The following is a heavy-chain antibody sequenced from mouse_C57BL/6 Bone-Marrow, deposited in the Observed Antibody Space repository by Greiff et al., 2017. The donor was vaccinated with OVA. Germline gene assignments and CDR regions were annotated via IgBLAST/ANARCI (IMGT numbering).Heavy chain of an antibody. CDR2: IDPSDSYT. D-gene: IGHD3-2*02. CDR1: GYTFTSYW. V-gene: IGHV1-59*01. CDR3: ARGSSGYEAWFAY. J-gene: IGHJ3*01. Sequence: VQLQQPGAELVRPGTSVKLSCKASGYTFTSYWMHWVKQRPGQGLEWIGVIDPSDSYTNYNQKFKGKATLTVDTSSSTAYMQLSSLTSEDSAVYYCARGSSGYEAWFAYWGQGTLVTVSA.